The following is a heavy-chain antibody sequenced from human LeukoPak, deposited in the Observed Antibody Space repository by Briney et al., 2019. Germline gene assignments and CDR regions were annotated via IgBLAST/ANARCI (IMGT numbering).Heavy chain of an antibody. Sequence: ASVKVSCKASGYTFTGYYMHWVRQAPGQGLEWMGWINPNGGGTNYAQKFQGRVTMTRDTSISTAYMELSRLRSDDTAVYYCARARFGELSYFDYWGQGTLVTVSS. D-gene: IGHD3-10*01. V-gene: IGHV1-2*02. CDR3: ARARFGELSYFDY. J-gene: IGHJ4*02. CDR1: GYTFTGYY. CDR2: INPNGGGT.